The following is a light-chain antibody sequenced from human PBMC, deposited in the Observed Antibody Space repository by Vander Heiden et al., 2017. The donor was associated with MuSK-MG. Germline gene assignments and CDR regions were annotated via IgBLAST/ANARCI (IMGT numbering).Light chain of an antibody. CDR1: SSNTGAGFD. Sequence: QPVLTQPPSVSGAPGQRVIISCTGSSSNTGAGFDVHWYQQLPGTAPKLLIYDNDNRPSGVPDRFSGSKSGTSASLAITGLQAEDEADYYCQSYDSSLSGSVFGSGTKVTVL. CDR3: QSYDSSLSGSV. J-gene: IGLJ1*01. CDR2: DND. V-gene: IGLV1-40*01.